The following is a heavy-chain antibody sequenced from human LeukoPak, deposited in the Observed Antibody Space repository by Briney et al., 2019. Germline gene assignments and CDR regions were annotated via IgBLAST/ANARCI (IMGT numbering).Heavy chain of an antibody. CDR2: IYYSGIT. J-gene: IGHJ4*02. CDR1: GGSISGYY. V-gene: IGHV4-59*01. Sequence: NASETLSLTCTVSGGSISGYYWSWIRQPPGKGLEWIGYIYYSGITNYNPSLKSRVTISVDTSKNQFSLKLSSVTAADTAVYYCARGEVYFDYWGQGTLVTVSS. CDR3: ARGEVYFDY.